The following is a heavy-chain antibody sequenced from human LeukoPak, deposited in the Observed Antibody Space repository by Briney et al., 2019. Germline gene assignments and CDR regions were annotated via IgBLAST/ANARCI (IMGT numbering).Heavy chain of an antibody. J-gene: IGHJ4*02. CDR1: GVPFSNDY. V-gene: IGHV4-34*01. D-gene: IGHD5-12*01. CDR2: INHSGYT. Sequence: PSETLSLTCAVSGVPFSNDYWSWVRQSPRQGLEWIGEINHSGYTNYNPSLKSRVTMSIDTSKNQFSLRLTSVTAADTGVYYCTRAVAGRPDWGQGTLVTVSS. CDR3: TRAVAGRPD.